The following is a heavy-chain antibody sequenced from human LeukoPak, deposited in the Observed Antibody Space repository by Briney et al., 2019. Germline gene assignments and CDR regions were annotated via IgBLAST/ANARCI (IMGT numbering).Heavy chain of an antibody. CDR3: ARYDDSSGYYVSPVDY. CDR2: ISAYNGNT. V-gene: IGHV1-18*01. Sequence: ASVKVSCKASGYTFTSYGISWVRRAPGQGLEWMGWISAYNGNTNYAQKLQGRVTMTTDTSTSTAYMELRSLRSDDTAVYYCARYDDSSGYYVSPVDYWGQGTLVTVSS. CDR1: GYTFTSYG. D-gene: IGHD3-22*01. J-gene: IGHJ4*02.